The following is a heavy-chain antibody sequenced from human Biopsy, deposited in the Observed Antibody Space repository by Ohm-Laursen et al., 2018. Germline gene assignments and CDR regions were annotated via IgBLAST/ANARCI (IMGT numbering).Heavy chain of an antibody. D-gene: IGHD6-6*01. V-gene: IGHV3-53*01. CDR2: IYSGDRP. Sequence: SLRLSCAASGFTFTNYTMNWVRQAPGMGLEWVSVIYSGDRPYYRESVRGRFTISRDNSKNTLYLQMNSLRADDTAVYYCARNKPGSSSGSDFDYWGQGTLVTVSS. CDR3: ARNKPGSSSGSDFDY. CDR1: GFTFTNYT. J-gene: IGHJ4*02.